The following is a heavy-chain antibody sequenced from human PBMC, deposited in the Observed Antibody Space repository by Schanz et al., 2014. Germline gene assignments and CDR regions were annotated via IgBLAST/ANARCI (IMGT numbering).Heavy chain of an antibody. CDR3: ARDRWDWNNAFDI. J-gene: IGHJ3*02. V-gene: IGHV3-53*01. CDR1: GFTVTSYY. Sequence: EVHLVESGGGLIQPGGSLRLSCAASGFTVTSYYMSWVRQAPGKGLEWVSVIYSGDNTYYADSVKGRFTISRDNSKNTLYLQMNSLRAEDTAVYYCARDRWDWNNAFDIWGQGTMVTVSS. D-gene: IGHD1-1*01. CDR2: IYSGDNT.